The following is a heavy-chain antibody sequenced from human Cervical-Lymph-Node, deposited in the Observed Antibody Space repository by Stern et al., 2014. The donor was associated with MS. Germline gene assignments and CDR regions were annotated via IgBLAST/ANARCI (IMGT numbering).Heavy chain of an antibody. V-gene: IGHV2-5*01. CDR3: AHITPYRGYSYYFDY. CDR2: IYWNDDK. CDR1: GFSLSTSGVG. J-gene: IGHJ4*02. D-gene: IGHD3-22*01. Sequence: QVTLRESGPTLVKPTQTLTLTCTFSGFSLSTSGVGVGWIRQPPGKALEWLALIYWNDDKRYSPSLKSRLTITKDTSKNQVVLTMTNMDPVDTATYYCAHITPYRGYSYYFDYWGQGTLVTVSS.